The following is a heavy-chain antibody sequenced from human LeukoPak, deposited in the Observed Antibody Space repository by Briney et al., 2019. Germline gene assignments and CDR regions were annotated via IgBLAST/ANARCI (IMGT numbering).Heavy chain of an antibody. CDR3: ARERIVGAPPYFDY. CDR1: GGSISSHY. V-gene: IGHV4-59*11. J-gene: IGHJ4*02. Sequence: PSETLSLTCTVSGGSISSHYWSWIRQPPGKGLEWIGYIYYSGSTNYNPSLKSRVTISVDTSKSQFSLKLSSVTAADTAVYYCARERIVGAPPYFDYWGQGTLVTVSS. D-gene: IGHD1-26*01. CDR2: IYYSGST.